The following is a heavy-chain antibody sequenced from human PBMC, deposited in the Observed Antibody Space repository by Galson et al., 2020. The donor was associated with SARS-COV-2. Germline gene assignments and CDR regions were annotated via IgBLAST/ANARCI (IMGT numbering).Heavy chain of an antibody. V-gene: IGHV3-30*18. J-gene: IGHJ4*02. CDR1: GFTFSSYA. CDR3: VKGDGANYGSAFDY. Sequence: TGGSLRLSCAGTGFTFSSYAMHWVRQAPGKGLEWVAVISYHESSKGYADSVKGRFTISRDNSKNTLHLQMNSLRADDTAVYFCVKGDGANYGSAFDYWGQGTLLSVSS. CDR2: ISYHESSK. D-gene: IGHD3-10*01.